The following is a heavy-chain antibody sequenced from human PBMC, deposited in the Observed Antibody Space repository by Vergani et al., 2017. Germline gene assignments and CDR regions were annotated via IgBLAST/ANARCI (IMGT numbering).Heavy chain of an antibody. D-gene: IGHD4-11*01. J-gene: IGHJ6*03. V-gene: IGHV4-61*10. CDR1: GGSVSSGSYY. CDR3: ARATAEYYYYYYYMDV. Sequence: QVQLQESGPGLVKPSETLSLTCTVSGGSVSSGSYYWSWIRQPAGKGLEWIGYIYYSGSTNYNPSLKSRVTISVDTSKNQFSLKLSSVTAADTAVYYCARATAEYYYYYYYMDVWGKGTTVTVSS. CDR2: IYYSGST.